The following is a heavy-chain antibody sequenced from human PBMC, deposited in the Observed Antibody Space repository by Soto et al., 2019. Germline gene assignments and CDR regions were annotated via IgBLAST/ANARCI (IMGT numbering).Heavy chain of an antibody. Sequence: SVKVSCKASGGTFSSYTISWVRQAPGQGLEWMGRIIPILGIANYAQKFQGRVTITADKSTSTAYMELSSLRSEDTAVYYCAIFYGDYEKLGAARMRSRRNYYVDVWGKGTTVTVSS. CDR3: AIFYGDYEKLGAARMRSRRNYYVDV. CDR2: IIPILGIA. V-gene: IGHV1-69*02. D-gene: IGHD4-17*01. CDR1: GGTFSSYT. J-gene: IGHJ6*03.